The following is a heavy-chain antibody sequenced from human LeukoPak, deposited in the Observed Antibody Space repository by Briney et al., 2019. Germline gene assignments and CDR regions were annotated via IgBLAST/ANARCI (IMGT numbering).Heavy chain of an antibody. J-gene: IGHJ4*02. CDR2: IDAANGNT. Sequence: ASVKVSCKASGYTFTSYGISWVRQAPGQGLEWMGWIDAANGNTRYSQKFQGRVTITRDTSASIVYMELSSLRSEDTAVYYCARESCGGDCYRALYYFDYWGQGTLVTVSS. V-gene: IGHV1-3*01. CDR3: ARESCGGDCYRALYYFDY. CDR1: GYTFTSYG. D-gene: IGHD2-21*02.